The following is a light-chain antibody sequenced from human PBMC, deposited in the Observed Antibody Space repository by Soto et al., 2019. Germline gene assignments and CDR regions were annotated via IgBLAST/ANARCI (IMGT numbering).Light chain of an antibody. J-gene: IGKJ3*01. CDR2: DAS. V-gene: IGKV1-5*01. CDR3: QDYNSYLFT. CDR1: QSISSW. Sequence: DIQMTQSPSTLSASVGDRVTITCRASQSISSWLAWYQQKPGKAPKLLIYDASSLESGVPSRFSGSGSGTEFTLTISSLQPDDFATYYDQDYNSYLFTFGPGTKVDIK.